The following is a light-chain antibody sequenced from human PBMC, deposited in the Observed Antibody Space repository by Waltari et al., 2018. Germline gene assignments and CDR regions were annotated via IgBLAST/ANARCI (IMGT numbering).Light chain of an antibody. CDR2: DTS. V-gene: IGKV3-11*01. CDR1: ESVSNY. J-gene: IGKJ4*01. CDR3: QQGVILPLT. Sequence: EIVLTQSPVTLSLAAGERATLSCRASESVSNYLAWYQQKPGQSPTLLIYDTSKRATGIPGRFSGSGYGTDFTLTINILEAEDFALYYCQQGVILPLTFGGGTKLEIK.